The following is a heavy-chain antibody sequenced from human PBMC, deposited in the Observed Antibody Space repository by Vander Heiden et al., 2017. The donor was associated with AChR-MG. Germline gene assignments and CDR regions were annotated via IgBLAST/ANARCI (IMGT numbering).Heavy chain of an antibody. Sequence: QVQLQESGPELVKPSETLSLTCTVSAGSITGYYWTWVRQPPGKGLEWIGYVYGGGITNYNPSLKSRITISLDTSRNQFSLRLTSVTAADSAVYYCARGDSSGWYSPYHYGMDVWGQGTTVAVSS. D-gene: IGHD6-19*01. V-gene: IGHV4-59*01. CDR3: ARGDSSGWYSPYHYGMDV. CDR2: VYGGGIT. CDR1: AGSITGYY. J-gene: IGHJ6*02.